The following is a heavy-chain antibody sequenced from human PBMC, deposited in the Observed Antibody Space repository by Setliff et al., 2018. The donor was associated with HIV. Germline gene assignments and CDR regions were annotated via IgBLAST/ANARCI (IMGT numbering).Heavy chain of an antibody. D-gene: IGHD1-26*01. Sequence: ASVKVSCKASGDTFSSYAISWVRQAPGQGLEWMGGIIPVLGLSYYAQNFQGRVTITADESTSTAYMELSSLRPEDTAVYYCASYSGSYYFILHYWGQGTLVTVSS. CDR3: ASYSGSYYFILHY. V-gene: IGHV1-69*10. J-gene: IGHJ4*02. CDR1: GDTFSSYA. CDR2: IIPVLGLS.